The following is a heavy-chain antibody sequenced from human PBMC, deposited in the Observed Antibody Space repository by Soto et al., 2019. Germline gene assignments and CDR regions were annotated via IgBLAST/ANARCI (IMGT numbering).Heavy chain of an antibody. J-gene: IGHJ6*03. Sequence: SSETLSLTCAVSSGSISSSNWWSWVRQPPGKGLEWIGEIYHSGSTNYNPSLKSRVTISVDKSKNQFSLKLSSVTAADTAVYYWARGDFWSGYSVDYYYYYMDVWGKGTTVTVSS. V-gene: IGHV4-4*02. CDR2: IYHSGST. D-gene: IGHD3-3*01. CDR1: SGSISSSNW. CDR3: ARGDFWSGYSVDYYYYYMDV.